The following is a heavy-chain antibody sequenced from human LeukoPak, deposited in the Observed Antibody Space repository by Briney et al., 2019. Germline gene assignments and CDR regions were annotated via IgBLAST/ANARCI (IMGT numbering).Heavy chain of an antibody. CDR2: IYQSGSP. V-gene: IGHV4-4*02. CDR3: ARLKIISSGTLDY. D-gene: IGHD1-1*01. J-gene: IGHJ4*02. CDR1: GVSISSGNW. Sequence: PSGTLSLTCAVSGVSISSGNWWSWVRQPPGKGLEWIGEIYQSGSPNYNPSLKSRVTISVDKSKNQFSLRLTSVTAADTAVYYCARLKIISSGTLDYWGQGALVTVSS.